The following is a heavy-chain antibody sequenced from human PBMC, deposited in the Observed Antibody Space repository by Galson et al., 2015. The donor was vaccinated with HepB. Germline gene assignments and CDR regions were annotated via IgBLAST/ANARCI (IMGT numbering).Heavy chain of an antibody. D-gene: IGHD6-13*01. Sequence: SLRLSCAASGFTFSSYAMSWVRQAPGKGLEWVSAISGSGGSTYYADPVKGRFTISRDNSKNTLYLQMNSLRAEDTAVYYCAKDLENGQQLVDNWFDPWGQGTLVTVSS. CDR3: AKDLENGQQLVDNWFDP. J-gene: IGHJ5*02. CDR2: ISGSGGST. CDR1: GFTFSSYA. V-gene: IGHV3-23*01.